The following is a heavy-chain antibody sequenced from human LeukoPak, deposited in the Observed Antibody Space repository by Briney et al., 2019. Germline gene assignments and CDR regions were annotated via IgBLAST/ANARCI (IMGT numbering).Heavy chain of an antibody. Sequence: GGSLRLSCAASGFTFSTYIMNWVRQTPGKGLEWVSSIGTSTSYIYYADSVKGRFTISRDNAKNSLYLEMNSLRAEDTAVYYCAKSFRSTSLDYWGQGTLVTVSS. V-gene: IGHV3-21*01. CDR1: GFTFSTYI. CDR3: AKSFRSTSLDY. CDR2: IGTSTSYI. J-gene: IGHJ4*02. D-gene: IGHD2-2*01.